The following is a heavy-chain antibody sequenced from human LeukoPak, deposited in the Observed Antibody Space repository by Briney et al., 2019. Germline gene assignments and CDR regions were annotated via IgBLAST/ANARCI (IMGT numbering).Heavy chain of an antibody. CDR3: ARDSGLRYFDWLPSFDY. Sequence: PVASVKVSCKASGGTFSSYAISWVRQAPGRGLEWMGGIIPIFGTANYAQKFQGRVTITADESTSTAYMELSSLRSEDTAVYYCARDSGLRYFDWLPSFDYWGQGTLVTVSS. D-gene: IGHD3-9*01. CDR2: IIPIFGTA. V-gene: IGHV1-69*01. CDR1: GGTFSSYA. J-gene: IGHJ4*02.